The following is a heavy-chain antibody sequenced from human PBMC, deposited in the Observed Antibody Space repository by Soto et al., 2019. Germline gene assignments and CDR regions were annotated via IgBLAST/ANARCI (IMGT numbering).Heavy chain of an antibody. V-gene: IGHV3-23*01. CDR2: ISGSGGST. J-gene: IGHJ4*02. D-gene: IGHD3-16*01. Sequence: RLSCAASGFTFSSYAMSWVRQAPGKGLEWVSAISGSGGSTYYADSVKGRFTISRDNSKNTLYPQMNSLRAEDTAVYYCAVRTITYSGFDYWGQGTLVTVSS. CDR3: AVRTITYSGFDY. CDR1: GFTFSSYA.